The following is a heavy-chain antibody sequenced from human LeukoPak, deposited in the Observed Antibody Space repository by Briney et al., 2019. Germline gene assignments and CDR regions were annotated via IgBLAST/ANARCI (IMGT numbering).Heavy chain of an antibody. CDR3: ATRYASGTYYDY. V-gene: IGHV3-23*01. J-gene: IGHJ4*02. Sequence: GGSLRLSCAASGFTFSNYAMSWVRQAPGKGLEWVPGVSGSGSDPSYADSVKGRFTISRDNSKNTLYLQMSSLRAEDAAVYYCATRYASGTYYDYWGQGTLVTVSS. CDR1: GFTFSNYA. CDR2: VSGSGSDP. D-gene: IGHD3-10*01.